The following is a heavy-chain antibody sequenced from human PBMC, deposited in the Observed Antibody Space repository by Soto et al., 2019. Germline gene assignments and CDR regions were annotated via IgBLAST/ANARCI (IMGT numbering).Heavy chain of an antibody. CDR2: IIPIFGTA. D-gene: IGHD2-2*01. CDR1: GGTFSSYA. CDR3: ARGGLGGYCSSTSCEHFDY. V-gene: IGHV1-69*01. J-gene: IGHJ4*02. Sequence: QVQLVQSGAEVKKPGSSVKVSCKASGGTFSSYAISWVRQAPGQGLEWMGGIIPIFGTANYAQKFQGRVTITAEESTSTAYMELSSLRSEDTAVYYCARGGLGGYCSSTSCEHFDYWGQGTLVTVSS.